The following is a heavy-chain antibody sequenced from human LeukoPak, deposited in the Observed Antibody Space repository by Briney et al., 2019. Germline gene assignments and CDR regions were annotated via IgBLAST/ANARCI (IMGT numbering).Heavy chain of an antibody. CDR2: IIPILGIA. CDR3: ARHLKNLRFDYYYGMDV. Sequence: ASVTVSCKASGGTFSSYAISWVRQAPGQGLEWMGRIIPILGIANYAQKFQGRVTITADKSTSTAYMELSSLRSEDTAVYYCARHLKNLRFDYYYGMDVWGQGTTVTVSS. J-gene: IGHJ6*02. D-gene: IGHD5-12*01. CDR1: GGTFSSYA. V-gene: IGHV1-69*04.